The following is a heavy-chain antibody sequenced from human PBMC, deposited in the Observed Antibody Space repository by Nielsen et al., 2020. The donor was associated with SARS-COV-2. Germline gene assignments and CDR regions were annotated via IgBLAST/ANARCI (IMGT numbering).Heavy chain of an antibody. Sequence: SETLSLTCTVSGGSISSGGYYWTWIRQHPGKALEWIGYIYYSGTTYYNPSLKSRVTISVDTSKNQFSLMLSSVTAADTAVYYCAREAMVRGVDYWGQGTLVTVSS. CDR3: AREAMVRGVDY. V-gene: IGHV4-31*03. CDR2: IYYSGTT. CDR1: GGSISSGGYY. J-gene: IGHJ4*02. D-gene: IGHD3-10*01.